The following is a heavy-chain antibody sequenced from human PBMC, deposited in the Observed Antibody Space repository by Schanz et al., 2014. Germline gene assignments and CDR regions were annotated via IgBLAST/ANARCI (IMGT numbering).Heavy chain of an antibody. D-gene: IGHD1-1*01. CDR2: IWYDENNK. J-gene: IGHJ4*02. CDR3: ARAHGNNWYGKGLDY. V-gene: IGHV3-33*01. CDR1: GFIFSNYG. Sequence: QVQLVESGGGVVQPGGSLRLSCAASGFIFSNYGMHWVRQAPGKGLEWVAVIWYDENNKYYADSVKGRFTMSRDNSKNTLYLQMNSLRAEDTSVYFCARAHGNNWYGKGLDYWGQGTQVTVSS.